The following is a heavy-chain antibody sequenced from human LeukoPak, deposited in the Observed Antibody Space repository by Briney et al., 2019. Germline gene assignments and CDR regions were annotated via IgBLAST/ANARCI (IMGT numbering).Heavy chain of an antibody. J-gene: IGHJ6*03. CDR1: GGTFGSYA. V-gene: IGHV1-69*04. CDR2: IIPILGIA. Sequence: SVKVSCKASGGTFGSYAISWVRQAPGQGLAWMGRIIPILGIANYAQKFQGRVTITADKSTSTAYMELSSLRSEDTAVYYCARGLGHYYYYYMDVWGKGTTVTVSS. CDR3: ARGLGHYYYYYMDV. D-gene: IGHD7-27*01.